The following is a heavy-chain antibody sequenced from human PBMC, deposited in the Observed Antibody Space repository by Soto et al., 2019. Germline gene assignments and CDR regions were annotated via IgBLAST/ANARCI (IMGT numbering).Heavy chain of an antibody. J-gene: IGHJ6*03. CDR1: GYTFTSYD. D-gene: IGHD3-22*01. V-gene: IGHV1-8*01. CDR2: MNPNSGNT. Sequence: DSVKVSCKASGYTFTSYDINWVRQATGQGLEWMGWMNPNSGNTGYAQKFQGRVTMTRNTSISTAYMELSSLRSEDTAVYYCAREGGGYCDTGYYYYYMDVWGKESTVPVS. CDR3: AREGGGYCDTGYYYYYMDV.